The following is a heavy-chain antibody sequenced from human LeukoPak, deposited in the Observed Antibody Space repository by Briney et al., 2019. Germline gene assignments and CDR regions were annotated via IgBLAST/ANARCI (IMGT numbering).Heavy chain of an antibody. V-gene: IGHV4-39*01. CDR1: GASITSSNYY. CDR3: ARHVDGCSWYAFGI. Sequence: SETLSLTCTVSGASITSSNYYWAWIRQPPGEGLEWIGSIYYNGRTYYNPSLKSRVTISVDTSKSHFSLNLSSVIAADTALYYCARHVDGCSWYAFGIWGQGTMVTVSS. D-gene: IGHD5-24*01. J-gene: IGHJ3*02. CDR2: IYYNGRT.